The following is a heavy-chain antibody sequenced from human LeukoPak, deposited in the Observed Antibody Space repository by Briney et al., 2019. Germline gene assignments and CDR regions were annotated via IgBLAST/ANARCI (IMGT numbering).Heavy chain of an antibody. D-gene: IGHD6-13*01. CDR1: GGSFSGYY. J-gene: IGHJ5*02. CDR3: ARGPRQQLVLYYWFDP. CDR2: INHSGST. V-gene: IGHV4-34*01. Sequence: SETLSLTCAVYGGSFSGYYWSWIRQPPGKGLEWIGEINHSGSTIYNPSLKSRVTISVDTSKNQFSLKLSSVTAADTAVYYCARGPRQQLVLYYWFDPWGQGTLVTVSS.